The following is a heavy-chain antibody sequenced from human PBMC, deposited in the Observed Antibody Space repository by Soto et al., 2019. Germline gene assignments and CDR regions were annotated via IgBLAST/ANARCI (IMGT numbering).Heavy chain of an antibody. CDR3: ARVPFVNFGDSVPFDY. D-gene: IGHD4-17*01. CDR2: VNPNSGNT. Sequence: VQLLQSGAEAKKPGASVKVSCKTSGFTFTSYDIIWVRQAPGQGLEWLGWVNPNSGNTDYAQKFQGRVIMTRNTSITTAYMELSSLRSEDTAVYYCARVPFVNFGDSVPFDYWGQGTLVTVSS. J-gene: IGHJ4*02. V-gene: IGHV1-8*01. CDR1: GFTFTSYD.